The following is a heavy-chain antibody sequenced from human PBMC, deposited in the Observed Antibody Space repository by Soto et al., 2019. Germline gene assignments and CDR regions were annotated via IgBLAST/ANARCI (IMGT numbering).Heavy chain of an antibody. CDR2: TYYRSKWYN. D-gene: IGHD1-26*01. Sequence: SQTLSLTCAISGDSVSSSSVTWNWIRQSQSRGLEWPGRTYYRSKWYNDYAESVKSRITINPDTSKNQFSLHLNSVTPEDTAVYYCVRLIGNSWLDFWGQGTLVTVSS. CDR3: VRLIGNSWLDF. J-gene: IGHJ5*01. CDR1: GDSVSSSSVT. V-gene: IGHV6-1*01.